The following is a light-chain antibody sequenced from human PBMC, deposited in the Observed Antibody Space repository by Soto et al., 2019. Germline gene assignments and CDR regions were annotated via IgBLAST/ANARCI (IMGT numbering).Light chain of an antibody. CDR1: PSVSSTY. J-gene: IGKJ5*01. CDR2: GAS. CDR3: QQYGTSPLIT. Sequence: ELVWTQSPGTLSLSPGARATLSCRAGPSVSSTYLIWYQQKPRQAPRLLLYGASSRATGIPDRFSGSRGAADFAPPISRLEPADFSVYYCQQYGTSPLITFGQGTRLEIK. V-gene: IGKV3-20*01.